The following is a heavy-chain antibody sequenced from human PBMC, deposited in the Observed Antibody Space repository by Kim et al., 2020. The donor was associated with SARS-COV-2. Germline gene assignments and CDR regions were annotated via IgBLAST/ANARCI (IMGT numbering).Heavy chain of an antibody. CDR3: AKEEDIVVVPAAIPNNAFDI. D-gene: IGHD2-2*01. CDR2: ISGSGGST. V-gene: IGHV3-23*01. J-gene: IGHJ3*02. CDR1: GFTFSSYA. Sequence: GGSLRLSCAASGFTFSSYAMSWVRQAPGKGLEWVSAISGSGGSTYYADSVKGRFTISRDNSKNTLYLQMNSLRAEDTAVYYCAKEEDIVVVPAAIPNNAFDIWGQGTMVTVSS.